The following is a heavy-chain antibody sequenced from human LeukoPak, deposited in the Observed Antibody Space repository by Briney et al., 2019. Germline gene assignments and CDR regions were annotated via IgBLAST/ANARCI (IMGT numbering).Heavy chain of an antibody. Sequence: PSETLSLTCTVSGGSVSSGSYYWSWIWQPPGQGLEWIGYIYYSGSTDYNPSLKSRVTISLDTSKNQFSLKLSSVTAADTAVYYCASIPVAGHLDYWGQGTLVTVSS. D-gene: IGHD6-19*01. CDR1: GGSVSSGSYY. V-gene: IGHV4-61*01. CDR2: IYYSGST. CDR3: ASIPVAGHLDY. J-gene: IGHJ4*02.